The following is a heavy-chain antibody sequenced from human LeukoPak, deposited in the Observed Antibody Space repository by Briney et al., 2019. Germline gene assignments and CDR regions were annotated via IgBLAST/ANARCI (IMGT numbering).Heavy chain of an antibody. J-gene: IGHJ4*02. CDR2: ISHSGSS. CDR1: GYSISSGYF. V-gene: IGHV4-38-2*02. D-gene: IGHD3-22*01. Sequence: SETLSLTCAVSGYSISSGYFWAWIRQPPGKGLEWIGSISHSGSSYSKPSLKSRVIISVDTSNNQFSLKLTSVAAADTATYYCARDGYYYDGSFEYWGQGIRVAVSS. CDR3: ARDGYYYDGSFEY.